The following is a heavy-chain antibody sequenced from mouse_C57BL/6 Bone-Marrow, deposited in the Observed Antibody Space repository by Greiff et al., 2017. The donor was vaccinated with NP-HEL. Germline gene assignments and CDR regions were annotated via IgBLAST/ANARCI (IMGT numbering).Heavy chain of an antibody. CDR2: INRDGGST. CDR3: ARHMVTKAMDY. V-gene: IGHV5-2*01. J-gene: IGHJ4*01. D-gene: IGHD2-2*01. Sequence: EVHLVESGGGLVQPGASLKLSCESNEYEFPSHDMSWVRQTPEKRLELVAAINRDGGSTYYPDKMERRFIISRDNTKKTLYLQMSSLRSEDTALDYCARHMVTKAMDYWGQGTSVTVSS. CDR1: EYEFPSHD.